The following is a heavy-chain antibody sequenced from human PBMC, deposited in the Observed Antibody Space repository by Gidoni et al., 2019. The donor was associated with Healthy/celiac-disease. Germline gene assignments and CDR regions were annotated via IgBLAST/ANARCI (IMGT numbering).Heavy chain of an antibody. CDR1: GFPVSSNY. CDR2: IYSGGST. V-gene: IGHV3-53*02. D-gene: IGHD5-18*01. CDR3: AREGLRYSYGFNY. Sequence: EVQLVETGGGLIQPGGSLRLSCAASGFPVSSNYMSWVRQAPGKGLEWVSVIYSGGSTYYADSVKGRFTISRDNSKNTLYLQMNSLRAEDTAVYYCAREGLRYSYGFNYWGQGTLVTVSS. J-gene: IGHJ4*02.